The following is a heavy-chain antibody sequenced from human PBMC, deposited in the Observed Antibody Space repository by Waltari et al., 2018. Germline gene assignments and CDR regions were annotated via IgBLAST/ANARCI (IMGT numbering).Heavy chain of an antibody. J-gene: IGHJ4*02. Sequence: EVHVVESGGGLVKPGGSLRLACAASGFTFSDYTMNWVRQAPGRGLEWVSPISPGSVYIYYADSVTGRFTISRDNANKSVSLQMDSLRVEDTAVYYCAKDLEVVPAAFDQWGQGTLVTVSS. CDR2: ISPGSVYI. D-gene: IGHD2-2*01. CDR1: GFTFSDYT. V-gene: IGHV3-21*01. CDR3: AKDLEVVPAAFDQ.